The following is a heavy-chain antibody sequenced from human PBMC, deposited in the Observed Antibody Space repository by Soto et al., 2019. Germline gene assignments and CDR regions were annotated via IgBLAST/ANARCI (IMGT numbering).Heavy chain of an antibody. CDR3: ARTLYDSSGSPTDAFDI. V-gene: IGHV4-59*01. CDR1: GGSISSYY. CDR2: IYYSGST. J-gene: IGHJ3*02. Sequence: SETLSLRWTVAGGSISSYYWSWIRQPPGKGLEWIGYIYYSGSTNYNPSLKSRVTISVDTSKNQFSLKLSSVTAADTAVYYCARTLYDSSGSPTDAFDIWGQGTMVTVSS. D-gene: IGHD3-22*01.